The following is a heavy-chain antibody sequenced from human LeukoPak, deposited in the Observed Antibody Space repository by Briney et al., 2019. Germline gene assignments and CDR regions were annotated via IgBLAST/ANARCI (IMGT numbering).Heavy chain of an antibody. CDR3: ARDLLPFGELRTLDY. CDR1: GYTFTGYY. CDR2: INPNSGGT. D-gene: IGHD3-10*01. Sequence: ASVKVSCKASGYTFTGYYMHWVRQAPGQGLEWMGWINPNSGGTNYAQKFQGRVTMTRDTSISTAYMELSRLRSDDTAVYYCARDLLPFGELRTLDYWGQGTLVTVSS. J-gene: IGHJ4*02. V-gene: IGHV1-2*02.